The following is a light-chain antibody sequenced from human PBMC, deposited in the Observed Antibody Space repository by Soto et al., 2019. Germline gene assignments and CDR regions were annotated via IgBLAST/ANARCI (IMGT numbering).Light chain of an antibody. Sequence: DIVVTHSPGTLSLSPCERATLSCRASQSVSSNYLAWYQQKPGQTPKVLIYRASTRATGIPDRFSGSGSGTDFTLTISRLEAEDFAVYYCQQYGSSPLTFGGGTKVDIK. CDR1: QSVSSNY. CDR2: RAS. V-gene: IGKV3-20*01. CDR3: QQYGSSPLT. J-gene: IGKJ4*01.